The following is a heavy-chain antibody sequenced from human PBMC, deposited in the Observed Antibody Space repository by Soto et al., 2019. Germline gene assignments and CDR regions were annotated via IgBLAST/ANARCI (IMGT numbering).Heavy chain of an antibody. CDR1: GFTFDDYA. D-gene: IGHD5-18*01. CDR2: ISWNSGSI. V-gene: IGHV3-9*01. J-gene: IGHJ4*02. CDR3: AKDHSHYSYAWVDY. Sequence: EVQLVESGGGLVQPGRSLRLSCAASGFTFDDYAMHWVRQAPGKGLEWVSGISWNSGSIGYADSVKGRFTISRDNAKNSLYLQMNSLRAEDTALYYCAKDHSHYSYAWVDYWGQGTLVTVSS.